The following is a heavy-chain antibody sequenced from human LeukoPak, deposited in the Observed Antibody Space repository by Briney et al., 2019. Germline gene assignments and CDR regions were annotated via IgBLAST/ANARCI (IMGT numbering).Heavy chain of an antibody. CDR1: GFTFDDYA. CDR3: AKDNYYDSSGCLDY. CDR2: ISWSSGSI. J-gene: IGHJ4*02. D-gene: IGHD3-22*01. Sequence: PGRSLRLSCAASGFTFDDYAMHWVRQAPGKGLEWVSGISWSSGSIGYADSVKGRFTISRDNAKNSLYLQMNSLRAEDMALYYCAKDNYYDSSGCLDYWGQGTLVTVSS. V-gene: IGHV3-9*03.